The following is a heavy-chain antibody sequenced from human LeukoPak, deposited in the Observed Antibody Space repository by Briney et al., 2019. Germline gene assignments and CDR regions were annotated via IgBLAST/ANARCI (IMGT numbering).Heavy chain of an antibody. CDR2: IIPIFGTA. V-gene: IGHV1-69*06. CDR3: ARERHDYGDFDY. Sequence: SVKVSCKASGGTFSSYAIRWVRQAPGQGLEWMGGIIPIFGTANYAQKFQGRVTITADKSTSTAYMELSSLRSDDTAVYYCARERHDYGDFDYWGQGTLVTVSS. D-gene: IGHD4-17*01. J-gene: IGHJ4*02. CDR1: GGTFSSYA.